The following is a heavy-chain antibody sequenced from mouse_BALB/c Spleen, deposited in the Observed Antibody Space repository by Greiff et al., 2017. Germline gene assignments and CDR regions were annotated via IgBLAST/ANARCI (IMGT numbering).Heavy chain of an antibody. V-gene: IGHV1S81*02. D-gene: IGHD2-1*01. CDR1: GYTFTSYY. CDR2: INPSNGGT. J-gene: IGHJ3*01. CDR3: TFYGNYVAWFAY. Sequence: QVQLQQPGAELVKPGASVKLSCKASGYTFTSYYMYWVKQRPGQGLEWIGGINPSNGGTNFNEKFKSKATLTVDKSSSTAYMQLSSLTSEDSAVYYCTFYGNYVAWFAYWGQGTLVTVSA.